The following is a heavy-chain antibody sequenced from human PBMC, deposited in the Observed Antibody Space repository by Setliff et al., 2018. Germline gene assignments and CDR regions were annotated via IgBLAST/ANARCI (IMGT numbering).Heavy chain of an antibody. V-gene: IGHV3-53*01. J-gene: IGHJ5*01. D-gene: IGHD3-10*01. Sequence: GGSLRLSCGASGFTFSSHWMTWVRQAPGKGLEWVSVIYNIGETRYADSVKGRFTISRDKSKNTLYLHLSSLRVEDTATYYCARDRGGTNPWFDFWGQGTQVTVSS. CDR2: IYNIGET. CDR3: ARDRGGTNPWFDF. CDR1: GFTFSSHW.